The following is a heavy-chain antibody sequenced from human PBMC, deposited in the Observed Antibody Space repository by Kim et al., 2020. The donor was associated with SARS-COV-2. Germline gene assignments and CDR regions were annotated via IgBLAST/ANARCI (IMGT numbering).Heavy chain of an antibody. CDR2: IIPIFGTA. CDR1: GGTFSSYA. Sequence: SVKVSCKASGGTFSSYAISWVRQAPGQGLEWMGGIIPIFGTANYAQKFQGRVTITADESTSTAYMELSSLRSEDTAVYYCASCGGDCYSEYFDYWGQGTLVTVSS. J-gene: IGHJ4*02. D-gene: IGHD2-21*02. V-gene: IGHV1-69*13. CDR3: ASCGGDCYSEYFDY.